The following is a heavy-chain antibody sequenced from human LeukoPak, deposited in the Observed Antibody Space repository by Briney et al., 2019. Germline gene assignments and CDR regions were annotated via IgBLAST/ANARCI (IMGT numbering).Heavy chain of an antibody. CDR3: ARDAADYDILTGYCTLYYFDY. V-gene: IGHV1-18*01. CDR2: ISAYNGNT. D-gene: IGHD3-9*01. J-gene: IGHJ4*02. CDR1: GYTFTSYG. Sequence: ASVKVSCKASGYTFTSYGISWVRQAPGQGLEWMGWISAYNGNTNYAQKLQGRVTMTTDTSTSTDYMELRSLRSDDTAVYYCARDAADYDILTGYCTLYYFDYWGQGTLVAVSS.